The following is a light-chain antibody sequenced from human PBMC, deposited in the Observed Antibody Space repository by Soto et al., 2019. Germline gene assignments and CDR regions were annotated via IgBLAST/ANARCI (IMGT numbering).Light chain of an antibody. CDR3: QQYNNWHPDHATLT. V-gene: IGKV3-15*01. Sequence: EIVMTQSPATLSVSPGERATLSCRASQSVSSNLAWYQQKPGQAPRLLIYGASTRATGIPARCSGSGSGTELTLTLSSLQSEDFAVYYCQQYNNWHPDHATLTFGQGTRLEIK. J-gene: IGKJ5*01. CDR1: QSVSSN. CDR2: GAS.